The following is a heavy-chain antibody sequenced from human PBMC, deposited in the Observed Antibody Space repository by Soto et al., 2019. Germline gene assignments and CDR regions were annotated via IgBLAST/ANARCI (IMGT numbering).Heavy chain of an antibody. CDR2: INPNSGDT. D-gene: IGHD5-18*01. V-gene: IGHV1-2*02. CDR3: ATRYSYVHFWGQNSGYL. Sequence: ASVKVSCKSSGYAFTGYYIHWVRQAPGQGLEWMGWINPNSGDTNYAQKFQGRVTMTRDTSFSTAYMELSSLRSDDTAVYYCATRYSYVHFWGQNSGYLWGQGTLVTVSS. CDR1: GYAFTGYY. J-gene: IGHJ4*02.